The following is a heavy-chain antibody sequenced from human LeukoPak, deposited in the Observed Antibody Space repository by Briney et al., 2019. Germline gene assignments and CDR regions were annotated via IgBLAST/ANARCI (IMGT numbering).Heavy chain of an antibody. D-gene: IGHD6-13*01. J-gene: IGHJ4*02. CDR2: ISYDRSNK. CDR3: AKDWTIAAAGTEHIDY. Sequence: PGGSLRLSCAASGFTFSSYGMHWVRQAPGKGLEWVAVISYDRSNKYYADSVKGRFTISRDNSKNTLYLQMNSLRAEDTAVYYCAKDWTIAAAGTEHIDYWGQGTLVTVSS. V-gene: IGHV3-30*18. CDR1: GFTFSSYG.